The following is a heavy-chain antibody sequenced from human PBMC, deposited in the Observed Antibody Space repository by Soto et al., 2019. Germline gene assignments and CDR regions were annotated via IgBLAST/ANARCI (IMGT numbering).Heavy chain of an antibody. D-gene: IGHD2-2*01. J-gene: IGHJ6*02. CDR2: IYYSGGT. CDR3: ARVRGWIIVLPAAGVNYYSGMDV. Sequence: SETLSLTCTVSGGSISSGDYYWSWSRQPPGEGLEWSGYIYYSGGTYYNPSLNSLLTISVDTSKNQFSLKLSSVTAADTAVYYCARVRGWIIVLPAAGVNYYSGMDVWGQGATVTVSS. CDR1: GGSISSGDYY. V-gene: IGHV4-30-4*01.